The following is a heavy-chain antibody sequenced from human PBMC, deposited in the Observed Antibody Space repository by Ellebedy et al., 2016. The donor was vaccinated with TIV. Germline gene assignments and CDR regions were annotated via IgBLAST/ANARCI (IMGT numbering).Heavy chain of an antibody. CDR1: GGSITSYY. Sequence: MPSETLSLTCTVSGGSITSYYWSWIRQPPGKGLEWIGYIYYRGSTNYHPSLKSRVTISVDTSKNQLSLKLSSVTAADTAVYYCARMSGWGVPYFDYWGQGTLVTVSS. J-gene: IGHJ4*02. CDR3: ARMSGWGVPYFDY. V-gene: IGHV4-59*08. CDR2: IYYRGST. D-gene: IGHD6-19*01.